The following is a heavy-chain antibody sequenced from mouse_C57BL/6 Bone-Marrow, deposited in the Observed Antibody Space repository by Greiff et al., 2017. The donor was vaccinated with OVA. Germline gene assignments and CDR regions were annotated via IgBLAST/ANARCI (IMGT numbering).Heavy chain of an antibody. V-gene: IGHV1-82*01. CDR2: IYPGDGDT. Sequence: VKLQESGPELVKPGASVKISCKASGYAFSSSWMNWVKQRPGKGLEWIGRIYPGDGDTNYNGKFKGKATLTADKSSSTAYMQLSSLTSEDSAVYFCAGSNYDYYAMDYWGQGTSVTVSS. J-gene: IGHJ4*01. CDR3: AGSNYDYYAMDY. CDR1: GYAFSSSW. D-gene: IGHD2-5*01.